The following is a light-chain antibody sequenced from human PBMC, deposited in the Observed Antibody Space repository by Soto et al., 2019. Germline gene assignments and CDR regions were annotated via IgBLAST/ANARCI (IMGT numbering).Light chain of an antibody. CDR3: QQSHTSPIT. J-gene: IGKJ5*01. CDR2: DAS. CDR1: PTISSG. V-gene: IGKV1-5*01. Sequence: DIQMNKSPSTLSASVGDRVTITCRASPTISSGLAWYQKKTGKDPTLLIYDASTLERGVPSRFSGTVSGTEFNLSIDSLQTDDCATYDGQQSHTSPITVCQVTRLEIK.